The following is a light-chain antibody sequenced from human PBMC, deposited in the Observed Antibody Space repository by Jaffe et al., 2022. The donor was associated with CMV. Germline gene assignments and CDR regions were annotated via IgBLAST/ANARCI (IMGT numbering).Light chain of an antibody. Sequence: EIVLTQSPGTLSLSPGERATLSCRASQSVSSSYLAWYQQKPGQAPRLLIYGASSRVTGIPDRFSGSGSGTDFTLTISRLEPEDFAVYYCQQFGSSRTWTFGQGTKVEIK. CDR3: QQFGSSRTWT. J-gene: IGKJ1*01. CDR1: QSVSSSY. V-gene: IGKV3-20*01. CDR2: GAS.